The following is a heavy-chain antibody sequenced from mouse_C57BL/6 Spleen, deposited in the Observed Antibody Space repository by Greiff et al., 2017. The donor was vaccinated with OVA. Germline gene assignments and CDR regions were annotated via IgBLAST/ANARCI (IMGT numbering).Heavy chain of an antibody. D-gene: IGHD1-1*01. V-gene: IGHV1-69*01. CDR3: ARSHYYGSSYRYFDV. J-gene: IGHJ1*03. CDR1: GYTFTSYW. Sequence: QVQLQQPGAELVMPGASVKLSCKASGYTFTSYWMHWVKQRPGQGLEWIGEIDPSDSYTNYNQKFKGKSTLTVDKSSSTAYMQLSSLTSADSAVYYYARSHYYGSSYRYFDVWGTGTTVTVSS. CDR2: IDPSDSYT.